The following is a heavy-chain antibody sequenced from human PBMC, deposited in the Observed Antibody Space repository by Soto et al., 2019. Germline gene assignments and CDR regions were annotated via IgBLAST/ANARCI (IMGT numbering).Heavy chain of an antibody. Sequence: QVQLQESGPGLVKPSQTLSLTCTVSGGSISSGDYYWSWIRQPPGKGLEWIGYIYYSGSTYYNPYLKGRETLSVDTCKGQFSLRLSSETAAATAVYYCASLFGSGSYYSVVPYYYGMDVWGQGTTVTVSS. D-gene: IGHD3-10*01. J-gene: IGHJ6*02. CDR3: ASLFGSGSYYSVVPYYYGMDV. CDR2: IYYSGST. CDR1: GGSISSGDYY. V-gene: IGHV4-30-4*01.